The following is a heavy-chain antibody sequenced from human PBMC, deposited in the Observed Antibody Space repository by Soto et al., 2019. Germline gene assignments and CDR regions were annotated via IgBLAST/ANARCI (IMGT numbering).Heavy chain of an antibody. CDR1: GFSFSSFN. CDR3: SRTGYSSSWDDAFDI. CDR2: ISGSTTYM. Sequence: EVQLVEYGGGLVRPGGSLRISCAASGFSFSSFNMNWVRQAPGKGLDWVSSISGSTTYMFYADSVRGRFTISRDNAEDSLYLQMNSLTAEDTAVYYCSRTGYSSSWDDAFDIWGQGTMVTVSS. J-gene: IGHJ3*02. D-gene: IGHD6-13*01. V-gene: IGHV3-21*01.